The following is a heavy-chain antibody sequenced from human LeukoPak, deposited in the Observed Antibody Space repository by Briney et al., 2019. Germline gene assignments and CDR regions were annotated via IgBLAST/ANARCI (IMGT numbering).Heavy chain of an antibody. D-gene: IGHD6-19*01. Sequence: PSETLSLTCTVSGGSISNYYWSWIRQPPGKGLEWIGYIYYSGSTNYNPSLKSRVTISVDTSKNQFSLKLSSVTTADTAVYYCARSDSSGWGSFDYWGQGTLVTVSS. CDR2: IYYSGST. CDR1: GGSISNYY. J-gene: IGHJ4*02. CDR3: ARSDSSGWGSFDY. V-gene: IGHV4-59*01.